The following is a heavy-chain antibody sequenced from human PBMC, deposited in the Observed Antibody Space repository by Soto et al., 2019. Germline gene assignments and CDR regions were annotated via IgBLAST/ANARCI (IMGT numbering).Heavy chain of an antibody. Sequence: EVQLVDCGGGLVKPGGSLRLSCAASGFTFSNAWMNWVRQAPGKGLEWVGRVTRTPDGGTTDHAAPVQGSFNISRGDSKNTLELQINSLKTEDTAVYYCTTDPDWSLSLPHYYCYGMDVWGQGTTVTVSS. CDR3: TTDPDWSLSLPHYYCYGMDV. J-gene: IGHJ6*02. CDR1: GFTFSNAW. V-gene: IGHV3-15*07. CDR2: VTRTPDGGTT. D-gene: IGHD3-9*01.